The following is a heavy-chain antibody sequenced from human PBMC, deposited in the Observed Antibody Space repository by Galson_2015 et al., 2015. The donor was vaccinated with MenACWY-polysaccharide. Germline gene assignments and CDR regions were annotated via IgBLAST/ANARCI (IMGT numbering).Heavy chain of an antibody. V-gene: IGHV3-66*01. J-gene: IGHJ6*03. CDR2: IYSGGSA. CDR1: GFTVNDKY. D-gene: IGHD3-3*01. Sequence: SLRLSCAASGFTVNDKYMTWVRQAPGKGLEWLSVIYSGGSAYYADSVKGRFTISRDNSKNMVSLQMTSLRAEDTAVYYCARGKGTVEYLPNHYFYMDVWGKGTTVTVSS. CDR3: ARGKGTVEYLPNHYFYMDV.